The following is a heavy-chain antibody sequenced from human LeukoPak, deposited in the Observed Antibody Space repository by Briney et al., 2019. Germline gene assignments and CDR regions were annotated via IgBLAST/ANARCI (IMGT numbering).Heavy chain of an antibody. CDR1: GGSISSSNW. CDR3: AGGDYSSSFDF. D-gene: IGHD6-13*01. Sequence: SETLSLTCAVSGGSISSSNWWSWVRQPPGKGPEWIGEVYHSGSTNNNPSLKSRVTISIDKSKHQFSLKLTSVTAADTAVYYCAGGDYSSSFDFWGQGTMVTVSS. J-gene: IGHJ3*01. CDR2: VYHSGST. V-gene: IGHV4-4*02.